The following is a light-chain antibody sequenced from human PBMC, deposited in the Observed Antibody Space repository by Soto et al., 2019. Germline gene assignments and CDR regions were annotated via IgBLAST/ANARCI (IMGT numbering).Light chain of an antibody. Sequence: EIVMTQSPATLSVSPGERATLSCRASQSVSSNLAWYQQKPGQAPRLLIYGASTRATGIPARFSGSGAGTEFTLTISSLQSADLAVYYCQQYNNWPLPFGQGTKVEIK. CDR2: GAS. CDR1: QSVSSN. V-gene: IGKV3-15*01. J-gene: IGKJ1*01. CDR3: QQYNNWPLP.